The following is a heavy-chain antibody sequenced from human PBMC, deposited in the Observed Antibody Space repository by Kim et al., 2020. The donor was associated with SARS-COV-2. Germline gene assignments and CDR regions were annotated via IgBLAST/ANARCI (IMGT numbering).Heavy chain of an antibody. V-gene: IGHV3-15*01. D-gene: IGHD1-1*01. Sequence: GGSLRLSCAASGFTFSNAWMSWVRQAPGKGLEWVGRIKSKTDGGTTDYAAPVKGRFTISRDDSKNTLYLQMNSLKTEDTAVYYCTTDPCLQQDFDYWGQGTLVTVSS. J-gene: IGHJ4*02. CDR3: TTDPCLQQDFDY. CDR2: IKSKTDGGTT. CDR1: GFTFSNAW.